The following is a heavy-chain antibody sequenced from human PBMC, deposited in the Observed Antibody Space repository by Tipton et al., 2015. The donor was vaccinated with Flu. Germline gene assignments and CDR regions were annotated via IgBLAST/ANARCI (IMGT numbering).Heavy chain of an antibody. J-gene: IGHJ4*02. V-gene: IGHV4-59*01. CDR2: IYYTGST. Sequence: TLSLTCTVSGGSISSYYWTWIRQPPGKGLEWIGDIYYTGSTIYIPSLKSRVTISVDTSKNQFSLKLQSVTAADTAVYYCARNNRGLLDYWGQGTLVTVSS. CDR1: GGSISSYY. D-gene: IGHD2/OR15-2a*01. CDR3: ARNNRGLLDY.